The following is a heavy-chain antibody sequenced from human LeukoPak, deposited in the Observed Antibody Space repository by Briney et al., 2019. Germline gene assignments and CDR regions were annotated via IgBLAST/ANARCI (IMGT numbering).Heavy chain of an antibody. CDR1: GYTFTSYA. D-gene: IGHD3-9*01. CDR3: ARVDILPRGRAFDI. Sequence: ASVKASCKASGYTFTSYAMHWVRQAPGHGVESMGWISAYNGNTNYAQKLQGRVTMTTDISTSTAYMELRSLRSDDTAVYYCARVDILPRGRAFDIWGQGTMVTVSS. J-gene: IGHJ3*02. V-gene: IGHV1-18*01. CDR2: ISAYNGNT.